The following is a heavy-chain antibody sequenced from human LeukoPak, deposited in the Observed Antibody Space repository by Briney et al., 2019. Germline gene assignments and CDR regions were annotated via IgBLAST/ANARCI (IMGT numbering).Heavy chain of an antibody. CDR1: GASFSTNY. V-gene: IGHV4-34*01. D-gene: IGHD3-10*01. Sequence: PSETLSLTCAVYGASFSTNYWIWIRQPPGKGLEWIGEINHSGTITYKPSLKSRLTISADTSKNHFSLGLSSVTAADTAVYYCASYCGSENYWGQGTLVTVSS. J-gene: IGHJ4*02. CDR2: INHSGTI. CDR3: ASYCGSENY.